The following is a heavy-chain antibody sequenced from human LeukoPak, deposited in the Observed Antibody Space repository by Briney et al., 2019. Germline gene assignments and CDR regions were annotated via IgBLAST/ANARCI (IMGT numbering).Heavy chain of an antibody. CDR2: IIPIFGTA. D-gene: IGHD4-11*01. CDR1: GGTFSSYA. Sequence: VASVKVSCKASGGTFSSYAISWVRQAPGQGLEWMGGIIPIFGTANYAQKFQGRVTITTDESTSTAYMELSSLRSEDTAVYYCARQRAYSNYPSYYYYMDVWGKGTTVTVSS. CDR3: ARQRAYSNYPSYYYYMDV. V-gene: IGHV1-69*05. J-gene: IGHJ6*03.